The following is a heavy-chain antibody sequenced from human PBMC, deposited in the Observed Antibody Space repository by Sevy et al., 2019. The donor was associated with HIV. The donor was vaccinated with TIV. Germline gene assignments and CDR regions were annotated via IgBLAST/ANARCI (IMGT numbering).Heavy chain of an antibody. CDR1: GGSISSSSYY. V-gene: IGHV4-39*01. CDR3: ARQLRVEVITPAYWFDP. Sequence: SETLSLTCTVSGGSISSSSYYWGWIRQPPGKGLEWIGSIYYSGSTYYNPSLKSRVTISVDTSKNQFSLKLSSVTAAXXAVYYCARQLRVEVITPAYWFDPWGQGTLVTVSS. J-gene: IGHJ5*02. D-gene: IGHD3-22*01. CDR2: IYYSGST.